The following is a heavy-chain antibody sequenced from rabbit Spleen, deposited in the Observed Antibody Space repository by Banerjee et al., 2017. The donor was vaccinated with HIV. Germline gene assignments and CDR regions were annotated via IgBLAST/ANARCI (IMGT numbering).Heavy chain of an antibody. CDR2: IYTGTSGST. CDR1: GLDFSSSYW. D-gene: IGHD1-1*01. Sequence: EESGGDLVKPEGSLTLTCTASGLDFSSSYWICWVRQAPGSGLEWIACIYTGTSGSTYYASWAKGRFTISKTSSTTVTLQMTSLTAADTATYFCARDTSSSFSSYGMDLWGQGTLVTVS. V-gene: IGHV1S45*01. J-gene: IGHJ6*01. CDR3: ARDTSSSFSSYGMDL.